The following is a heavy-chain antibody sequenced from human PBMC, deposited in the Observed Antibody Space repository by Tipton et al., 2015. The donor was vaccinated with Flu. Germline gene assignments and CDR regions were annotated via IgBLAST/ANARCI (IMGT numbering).Heavy chain of an antibody. CDR3: AREIRNSDCTLDYYGMDV. CDR2: FYKGGST. Sequence: GSLRLSCTASGLSVSDAYMTWVRQAPGKGLQWVSTFYKGGSTYYADSVKGRFTISRDNSNNMVHLQMNSLTVDDTAVYFCAREIRNSDCTLDYYGMDVWGQGTTVIVSS. J-gene: IGHJ6*02. D-gene: IGHD2-21*02. CDR1: GLSVSDAY. V-gene: IGHV3-53*01.